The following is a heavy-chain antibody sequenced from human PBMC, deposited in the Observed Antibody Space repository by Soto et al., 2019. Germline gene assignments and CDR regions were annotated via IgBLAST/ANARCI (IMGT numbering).Heavy chain of an antibody. CDR3: AREAYCGGDCYSGDAFDI. CDR1: GYTFTSYG. V-gene: IGHV1-69*13. D-gene: IGHD2-21*02. Sequence: GASVKVSCKASGYTFTSYGISWVRQAPGQGLEWMGGIIPIFGTANYAQKFQGRVTITADESTSTAYMELSSLRSEDTAVYYCAREAYCGGDCYSGDAFDIWG. J-gene: IGHJ3*02. CDR2: IIPIFGTA.